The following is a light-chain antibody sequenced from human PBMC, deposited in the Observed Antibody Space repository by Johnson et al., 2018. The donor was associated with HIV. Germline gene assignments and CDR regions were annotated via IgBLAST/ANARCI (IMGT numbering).Light chain of an antibody. CDR2: KNN. CDR1: SSNIGNNH. J-gene: IGLJ1*01. Sequence: QAVLTQPPSASAAPGQKVTISCSGSSSNIGNNHIPWYRLLPGTPPQLLIFKNNERPSRLPERFSGSKSGESATLGITGLQTGDEGDYYRGTWDSSLSVPCFGSGTKVTIL. V-gene: IGLV1-51*02. CDR3: GTWDSSLSVPC.